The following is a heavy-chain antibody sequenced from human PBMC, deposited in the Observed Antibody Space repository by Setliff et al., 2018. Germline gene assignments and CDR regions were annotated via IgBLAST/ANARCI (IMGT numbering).Heavy chain of an antibody. D-gene: IGHD6-13*01. CDR3: ARPRYSSTWYEVGAFDI. V-gene: IGHV5-51*01. CDR1: GYSFTSYS. CDR2: IYAGGSAT. J-gene: IGHJ3*02. Sequence: GESLTISCKASGYSFTSYSIGWVRQMPGKGLEWMGIIYAGGSATRYSPSFQGQVTISADKSISTAYLQWSSLKASDTAMYYCARPRYSSTWYEVGAFDIWGQGTMVTVSS.